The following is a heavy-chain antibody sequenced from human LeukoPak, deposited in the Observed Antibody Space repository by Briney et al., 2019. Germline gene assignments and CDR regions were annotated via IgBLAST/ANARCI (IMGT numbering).Heavy chain of an antibody. D-gene: IGHD3-16*02. CDR3: ARGYYDYVWGSYRYVGYFDY. J-gene: IGHJ4*02. CDR1: GGSFSGYY. CDR2: INHSGST. Sequence: SETLSLTCAVYGGSFSGYYWSWIRQPPGKGLEWIGEINHSGSTNYNPSLKSQVTISVDTSKNQFSLKLSSVTAADTAVYYCARGYYDYVWGSYRYVGYFDYWGQGTLVTVSS. V-gene: IGHV4-34*01.